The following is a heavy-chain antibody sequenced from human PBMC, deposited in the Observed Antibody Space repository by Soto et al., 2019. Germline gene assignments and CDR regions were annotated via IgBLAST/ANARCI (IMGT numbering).Heavy chain of an antibody. CDR1: GFTFTSYA. D-gene: IGHD3-16*01. CDR3: ARDFTGWPPDGVDS. V-gene: IGHV1-18*01. Sequence: QVHLVQSGPEVKKPGASVKVFCKASGFTFTSYAITWVRQAPGQGLEWMGWISAYNGNTNYAHNLRGRVTMTTDTSTSTAYMELGSLTSDDTAVYYCARDFTGWPPDGVDSWGQGTLVIVSS. CDR2: ISAYNGNT. J-gene: IGHJ4*02.